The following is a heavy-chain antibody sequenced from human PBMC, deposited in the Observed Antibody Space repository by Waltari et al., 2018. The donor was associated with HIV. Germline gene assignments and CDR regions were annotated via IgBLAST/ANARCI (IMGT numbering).Heavy chain of an antibody. CDR3: AREPSLTTAYDY. V-gene: IGHV1-2*02. D-gene: IGHD4-17*01. J-gene: IGHJ4*02. CDR2: INPNSGGT. Sequence: QVQLVQSGAEVKKPGASVKVSCKASGYTFTGYYMHWVRQAPGKGPEWLGWINPNSGGTNYAQKFQGRVTMTRDTSISTAYMELTRLRSDDTAVYYCAREPSLTTAYDYWGQGTLVTVSS. CDR1: GYTFTGYY.